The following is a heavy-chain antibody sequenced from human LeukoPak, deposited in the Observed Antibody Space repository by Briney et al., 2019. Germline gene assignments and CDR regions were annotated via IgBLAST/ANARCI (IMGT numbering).Heavy chain of an antibody. CDR1: GFTFSSYG. CDR2: ISYDGSNK. V-gene: IGHV3-30*18. CDR3: ANVAAADYWYFDL. Sequence: GGPLRLSCAASGFTFSSYGMHWVRQAPGKGLEWVAVISYDGSNKYYADSVKGRFTISRDNSKNTLYLQMNSLRAEDTAVYYCANVAAADYWYFDLWGRGTLVTVSS. D-gene: IGHD6-13*01. J-gene: IGHJ2*01.